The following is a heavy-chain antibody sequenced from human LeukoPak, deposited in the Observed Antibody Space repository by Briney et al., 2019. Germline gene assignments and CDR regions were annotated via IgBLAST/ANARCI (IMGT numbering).Heavy chain of an antibody. CDR3: AREYDSGSYYNFGY. Sequence: GGSLRLSCAASGFTFSSYGMSWVRQAPGKGLEWVSSISSSSSYIYYADSVKGRFTISRDNAKNSLYLQMNSLRAEDTAVYYCAREYDSGSYYNFGYWGQGTLVTVSS. CDR2: ISSSSSYI. CDR1: GFTFSSYG. D-gene: IGHD3-10*01. V-gene: IGHV3-21*01. J-gene: IGHJ4*02.